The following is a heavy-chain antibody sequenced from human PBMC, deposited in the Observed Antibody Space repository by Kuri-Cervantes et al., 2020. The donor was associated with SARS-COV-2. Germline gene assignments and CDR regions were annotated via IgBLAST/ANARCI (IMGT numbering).Heavy chain of an antibody. CDR1: GYTFTSYA. CDR3: ARTYCSSTSCSPGDY. V-gene: IGHV1-3*01. CDR2: INAGNGNT. D-gene: IGHD2-2*01. J-gene: IGHJ4*02. Sequence: ASVKVSCKASGYTFTSYAMHWVRQAPGQRLEWMGWINAGNGNTKYSQKFQRKVTITRDTSASTAYMELSSLRSEDTAVYYCARTYCSSTSCSPGDYWGQGTLVTVSS.